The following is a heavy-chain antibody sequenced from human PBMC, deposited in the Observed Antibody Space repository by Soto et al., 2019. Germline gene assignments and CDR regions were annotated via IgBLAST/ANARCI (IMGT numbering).Heavy chain of an antibody. D-gene: IGHD3-10*01. CDR2: IIPIFGTA. J-gene: IGHJ6*02. Sequence: VASVKVSCKASGGTFSSYAISWVRQAPGQGLEWMGGIIPIFGTANYAQKFQGRVTITADESTSTAYMELSSLRSEDTAVYYCASYYGSGSYYKIGYYYYGMDVWGQGTTVTVS. CDR1: GGTFSSYA. CDR3: ASYYGSGSYYKIGYYYYGMDV. V-gene: IGHV1-69*13.